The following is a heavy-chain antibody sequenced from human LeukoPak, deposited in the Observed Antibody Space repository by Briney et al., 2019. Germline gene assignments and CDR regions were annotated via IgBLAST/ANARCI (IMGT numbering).Heavy chain of an antibody. D-gene: IGHD1-1*01. CDR1: GSTFTTYW. CDR2: IYPADSDT. J-gene: IGHJ4*02. V-gene: IGHV5-51*01. Sequence: GEPLKTSSKVSGSTFTTYWNGCVRRLPGKGVEWMVIIYPADSDTYYSPSLQGQVTISVDKSISRAYLQWSSLTASDTAIYYCPGRGTGTTLTFYYWGQRTLVTVSS. CDR3: PGRGTGTTLTFYY.